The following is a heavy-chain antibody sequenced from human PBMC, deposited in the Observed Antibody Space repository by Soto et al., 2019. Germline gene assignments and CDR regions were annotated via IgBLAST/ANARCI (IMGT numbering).Heavy chain of an antibody. CDR2: VIPLLGIA. V-gene: IGHV1-69*08. J-gene: IGHJ4*02. D-gene: IGHD4-4*01. Sequence: QVQLVQSGAEVKKPGSSVKVSCTASGGTFSSYTISWVRQAPGQGLEWMGRVIPLLGIANYAQKFQGRVTITADKSTSTAYMELGSLRSENTAVYYCARDGGDGYSYFGYWGQGTLVTVSS. CDR1: GGTFSSYT. CDR3: ARDGGDGYSYFGY.